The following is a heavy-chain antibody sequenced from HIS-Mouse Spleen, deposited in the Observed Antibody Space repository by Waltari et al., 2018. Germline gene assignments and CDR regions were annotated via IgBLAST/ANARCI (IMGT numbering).Heavy chain of an antibody. Sequence: QLQLQESGPGLVKPPETLSLTCTLPGGPISSSSYYWGWIRQPPGKGLEWIGSIYYSGSTYYNPSLKSRVTISVDTSKNQFSLKLSSVTAADTAVYYCARRRGWFDYWGQGTLVTVSS. CDR3: ARRRGWFDY. D-gene: IGHD6-19*01. V-gene: IGHV4-39*01. J-gene: IGHJ4*02. CDR2: IYYSGST. CDR1: GGPISSSSYY.